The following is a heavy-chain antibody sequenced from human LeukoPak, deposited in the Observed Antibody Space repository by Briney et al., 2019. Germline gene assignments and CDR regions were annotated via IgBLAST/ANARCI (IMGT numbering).Heavy chain of an antibody. J-gene: IGHJ3*02. CDR1: GGSISSSSYY. CDR2: IYYSGST. D-gene: IGHD3-10*01. CDR3: ARPKAGEWEDAFDI. Sequence: PSETLSLTCTVSGGSISSSSYYWGWIRQPPGKGLEWIGSIYYSGSTYYNPSLKSRVTISVDTSKNQFSLKLSSVTAADTAVYYCARPKAGEWEDAFDIWGQGTMVTVSS. V-gene: IGHV4-39*07.